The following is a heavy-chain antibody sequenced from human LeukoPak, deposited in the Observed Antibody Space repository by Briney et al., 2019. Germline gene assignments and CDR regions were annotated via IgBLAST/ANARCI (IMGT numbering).Heavy chain of an antibody. V-gene: IGHV1-2*06. CDR2: INPNSGGT. CDR1: GYTFTGYY. J-gene: IGHJ4*02. D-gene: IGHD6-13*01. CDR3: ARGYSSSWPGGY. Sequence: ASVKVSCKASGYTFTGYYMHWVRQAPGQGLEWMGRINPNSGGTNYAQKFQGRVTMTRDTSISTAYMELSRLRSDDTAVYYCARGYSSSWPGGYWGKGTLVTVSS.